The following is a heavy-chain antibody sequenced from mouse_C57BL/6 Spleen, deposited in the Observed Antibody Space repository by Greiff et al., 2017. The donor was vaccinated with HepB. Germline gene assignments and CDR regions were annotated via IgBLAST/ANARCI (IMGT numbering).Heavy chain of an antibody. V-gene: IGHV3-6*01. Sequence: ESGPGLVKPSQSLSLTCSVTGYSITSGYYWNWIRQFPGNKLEWMGYISYDGSNNYNPSLKNRISITRDTSKNQFFLKLNSVTTEDTATYYCARDRTGTSWGQGTLVTVSA. J-gene: IGHJ3*01. CDR3: ARDRTGTS. CDR1: GYSITSGYY. D-gene: IGHD4-1*01. CDR2: ISYDGSN.